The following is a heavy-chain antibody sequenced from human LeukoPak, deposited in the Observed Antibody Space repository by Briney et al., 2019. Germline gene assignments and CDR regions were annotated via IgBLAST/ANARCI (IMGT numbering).Heavy chain of an antibody. D-gene: IGHD3-22*01. CDR3: ARDQYYYDSSGYYYDYFDY. CDR2: ISSISSYI. V-gene: IGHV3-21*01. J-gene: IGHJ4*02. CDR1: GFTFSSYS. Sequence: PGGSLRFSGAASGFTFSSYSMNCVRQAPGKGLEWVSSISSISSYIYYADSVKGRFTISRDNAKNSLYLQMNSLRAEDTAVYYCARDQYYYDSSGYYYDYFDYWGQGTLVTVSS.